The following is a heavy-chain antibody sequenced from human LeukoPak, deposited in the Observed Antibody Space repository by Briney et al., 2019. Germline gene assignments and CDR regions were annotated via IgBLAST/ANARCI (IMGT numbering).Heavy chain of an antibody. D-gene: IGHD3-16*01. CDR1: GYTLTELS. Sequence: GASVKVSCKVSGYTLTELSMHWVRQAPGQGLEWMGWISAYNGNTNYAQKLQGRVTMTTDTSTSTAYMELRSLRSDDTAVYYCARAVSYYDYVWGSHTYFDYWGQGTLVTVSS. CDR3: ARAVSYYDYVWGSHTYFDY. V-gene: IGHV1-18*01. CDR2: ISAYNGNT. J-gene: IGHJ4*02.